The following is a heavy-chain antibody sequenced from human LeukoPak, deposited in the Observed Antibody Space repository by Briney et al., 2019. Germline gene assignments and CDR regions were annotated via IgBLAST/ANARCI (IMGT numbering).Heavy chain of an antibody. V-gene: IGHV3-21*01. D-gene: IGHD3-16*01. CDR1: GFTFSSYS. CDR3: ARDWGEYYFDY. Sequence: GGSLRLSCAASGFTFSSYSMNWVRQAPGKGLEWVSSLSSSSSYIYYADSVKGRFTISRDNAKNSLYLQMNSLRAEDTAVYYCARDWGEYYFDYWGQGTLVTVSS. J-gene: IGHJ4*02. CDR2: LSSSSSYI.